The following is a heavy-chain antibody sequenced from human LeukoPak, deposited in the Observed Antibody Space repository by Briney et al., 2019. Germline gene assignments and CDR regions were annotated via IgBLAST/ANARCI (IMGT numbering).Heavy chain of an antibody. CDR3: ARGYFDWQTNWFDP. CDR1: GGSISSGGYS. CDR2: IYHSGST. D-gene: IGHD3-9*01. J-gene: IGHJ5*02. Sequence: PSQTLSLTCAVSGGSISSGGYSWSWIRQPPGQGLEWIGYIYHSGSTYYNPSLKSRVTISVDRSKNQFSLKLSSVTAADTAVYYCARGYFDWQTNWFDPWGQGTLVTVSS. V-gene: IGHV4-30-2*01.